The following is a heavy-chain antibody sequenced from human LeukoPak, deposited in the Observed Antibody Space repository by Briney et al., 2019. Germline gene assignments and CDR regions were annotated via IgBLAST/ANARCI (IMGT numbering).Heavy chain of an antibody. Sequence: PGGSLRLSCAASGFTFSRHGMSWVRLAPGKGLEWVSSITGSGDTCYADSVKGRFTVSRDNSKSTLYLQVNSLRAEDTAVFYCAKGTISSAAGLDYWGQGTLVTVSS. V-gene: IGHV3-23*01. CDR1: GFTFSRHG. D-gene: IGHD2-2*01. CDR2: ITGSGDT. J-gene: IGHJ4*02. CDR3: AKGTISSAAGLDY.